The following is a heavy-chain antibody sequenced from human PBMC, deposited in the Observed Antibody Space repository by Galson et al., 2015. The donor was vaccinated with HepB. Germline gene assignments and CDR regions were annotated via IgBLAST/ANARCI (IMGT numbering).Heavy chain of an antibody. Sequence: SLRLSCAASGFTFSSYAMHWVRQAPGKGLEWVAVISYDGSNKYYADSVKGRFTISRDNSKNTLYLQMGSLRAEDMAVYYCARDVSGWYYFDYWGQGTLVTVSS. CDR1: GFTFSSYA. V-gene: IGHV3-30*14. J-gene: IGHJ4*02. CDR3: ARDVSGWYYFDY. CDR2: ISYDGSNK. D-gene: IGHD6-19*01.